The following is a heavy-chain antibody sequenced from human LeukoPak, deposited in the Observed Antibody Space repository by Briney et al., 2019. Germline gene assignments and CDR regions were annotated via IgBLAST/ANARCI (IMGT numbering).Heavy chain of an antibody. D-gene: IGHD4-17*01. J-gene: IGHJ5*02. Sequence: ASVKVSCKASGYTFTGHYMHWVRQAPGQGLEWMGWINPNSGGTNYAQKFQGRVTMTRDTSISTAYMELSRLRSDDTAVYYCARGDYGESWFDPWGQGTLVTVSS. CDR1: GYTFTGHY. CDR2: INPNSGGT. V-gene: IGHV1-2*02. CDR3: ARGDYGESWFDP.